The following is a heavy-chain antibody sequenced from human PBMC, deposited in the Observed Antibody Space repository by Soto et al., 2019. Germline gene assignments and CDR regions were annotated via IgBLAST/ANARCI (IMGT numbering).Heavy chain of an antibody. CDR2: IYSHGDT. CDR3: ARKTDSGGNGGF. J-gene: IGHJ4*02. CDR1: EFSVSNNY. Sequence: EVRLVETGGDLIQPGGSLRLSCAVSEFSVSNNYMYWVRQPPGKGLEWVSLIYSHGDTRYADSVRGRFTVSRDNSKNTLYLQMYCLRSEDTAVYYCARKTDSGGNGGFWGQGTLVTVSS. V-gene: IGHV3-53*05. D-gene: IGHD2-15*01.